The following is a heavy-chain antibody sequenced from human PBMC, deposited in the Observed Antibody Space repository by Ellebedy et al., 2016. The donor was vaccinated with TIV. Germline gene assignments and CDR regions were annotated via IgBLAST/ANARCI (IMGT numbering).Heavy chain of an antibody. CDR3: ARHALGISGWWYFDL. CDR1: GYTFTTYW. J-gene: IGHJ2*01. D-gene: IGHD6-19*01. V-gene: IGHV5-10-1*01. Sequence: GESLKISCKGSGYTFTTYWISWVRQMPGKGLEWMGRIGPTDPFPNYSPSFQGHVTISADKSINTAYLQWSSLKASDSAMYYCARHALGISGWWYFDLWGRGTLVTVSS. CDR2: IGPTDPFP.